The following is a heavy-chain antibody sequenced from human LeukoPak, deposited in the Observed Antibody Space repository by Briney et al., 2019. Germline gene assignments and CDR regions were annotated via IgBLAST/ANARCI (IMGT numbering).Heavy chain of an antibody. CDR3: ARTEIWFGEFFFDY. D-gene: IGHD3-10*01. V-gene: IGHV3-48*01. CDR1: GFTFSSYS. J-gene: IGHJ4*02. CDR2: ISSSSSTI. Sequence: GGSLRLSCAASGFTFSSYSMNWVRQAPGKGLEWVSYISSSSSTIYYADSVKGRFTISRDNAKNSLYLQMYSLRAEDTAVYYCARTEIWFGEFFFDYWGQGTLVTVSS.